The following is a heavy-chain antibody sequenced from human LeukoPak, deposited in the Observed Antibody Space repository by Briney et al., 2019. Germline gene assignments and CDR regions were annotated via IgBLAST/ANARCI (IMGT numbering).Heavy chain of an antibody. CDR3: ARVAAVAGDRDY. CDR1: GFTFSSYA. J-gene: IGHJ4*02. V-gene: IGHV3-30-3*01. CDR2: ISYDGSNK. D-gene: IGHD6-19*01. Sequence: GGSLRLSCAASGFTFSSYAMHWVRQAPGKGLEWVAVISYDGSNKYYADSVKGRFTISRDNSKNTLYLQMNSLRAVDTAVYYCARVAAVAGDRDYWGQGTLVTVSS.